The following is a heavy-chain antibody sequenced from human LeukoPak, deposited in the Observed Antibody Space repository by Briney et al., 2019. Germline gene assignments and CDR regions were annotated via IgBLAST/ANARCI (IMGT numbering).Heavy chain of an antibody. D-gene: IGHD2-15*01. V-gene: IGHV3-15*01. CDR3: PTDRVVVVAASNWFDP. CDR1: GFTFSNAL. Sequence: GGSLRLSCAPSGFTFSNALMSWVRQAPGKGLEWVGRIKSKTDGCTIDYAPPVKGRFTISRDDSTNTLYLQMNSLTTEDTAVYYSPTDRVVVVAASNWFDPWGQGTLVTVSS. CDR2: IKSKTDGCTI. J-gene: IGHJ5*02.